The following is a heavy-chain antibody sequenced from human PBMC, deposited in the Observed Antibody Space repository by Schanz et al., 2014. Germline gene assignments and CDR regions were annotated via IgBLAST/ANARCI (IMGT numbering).Heavy chain of an antibody. D-gene: IGHD3-3*01. CDR2: IHTGSGNT. V-gene: IGHV1-3*04. Sequence: QVQLVQSGGEVKKPGASVRLSCEASGYTFAGHAVHWVRQAPGQGPEWVGWIHTGSGNTKYSQKFEGRVTITRDTSASIVYMELSSLRSEDTAVFFCASGEARVTSSGVVIVPMNVWGKGTTVIVSS. J-gene: IGHJ6*03. CDR1: GYTFAGHA. CDR3: ASGEARVTSSGVVIVPMNV.